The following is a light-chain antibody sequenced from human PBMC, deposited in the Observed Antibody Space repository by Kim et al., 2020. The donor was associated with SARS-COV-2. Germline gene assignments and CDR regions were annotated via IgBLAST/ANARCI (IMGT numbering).Light chain of an antibody. Sequence: GQKVTTSCSGSSSNIGTNYVSWYQQLPGTAPKPLIYANHKRPSGFPDRFSGSKSSASATLDITGLQTRNEADYYYGTWANSLSAGVFGGGTQLTVL. CDR2: ANH. V-gene: IGLV1-51*01. CDR1: SSNIGTNY. CDR3: GTWANSLSAGV. J-gene: IGLJ2*01.